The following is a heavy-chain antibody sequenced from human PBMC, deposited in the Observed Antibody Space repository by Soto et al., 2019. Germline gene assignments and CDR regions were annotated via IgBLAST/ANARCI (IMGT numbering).Heavy chain of an antibody. CDR3: ARASGRSWYNWFDP. J-gene: IGHJ5*02. V-gene: IGHV1-69*01. CDR1: GGNFSNYG. CDR2: IVPLFGTT. D-gene: IGHD6-13*01. Sequence: QVQLVQSGAEVKKPGSSVTVSCKASGGNFSNYGISWVRQAPGQGLEYMGGIVPLFGTTNYAHKFRGRVTITADESTSTVYMEVSSLKSEDTAVYFCARASGRSWYNWFDPWGQGTLVTV.